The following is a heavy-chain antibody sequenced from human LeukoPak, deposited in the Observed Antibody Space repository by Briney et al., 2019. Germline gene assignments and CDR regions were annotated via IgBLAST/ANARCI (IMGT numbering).Heavy chain of an antibody. CDR3: ARRGRSGFDY. D-gene: IGHD1-26*01. V-gene: IGHV4-39*01. J-gene: IGHJ4*02. CDR2: VYYSGST. Sequence: SETLSLTCTVSGGSISSSSYYWGWVRQPPGKGLEWIASVYYSGSTYYSPSLKSRVIISVDTSKNQFSLKLSSVTAADTAVYYCARRGRSGFDYRGQGTLVTVSS. CDR1: GGSISSSSYY.